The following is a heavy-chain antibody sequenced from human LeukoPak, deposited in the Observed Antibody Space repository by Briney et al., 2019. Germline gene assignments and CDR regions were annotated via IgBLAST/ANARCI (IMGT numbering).Heavy chain of an antibody. CDR1: GYSFTNYW. V-gene: IGHV5-51*01. CDR3: GRSVGYCSNGVCSVFDY. CDR2: IYPDDSDT. J-gene: IGHJ4*02. D-gene: IGHD2-8*01. Sequence: GESLKISCKGSGYSFTNYWIGWVRQMPGKGLGWMGIIYPDDSDTRYSPSFQGQVTISADKSISAAYLQWSSLKASDTAMYYCGRSVGYCSNGVCSVFDYWGQGTLVTVSS.